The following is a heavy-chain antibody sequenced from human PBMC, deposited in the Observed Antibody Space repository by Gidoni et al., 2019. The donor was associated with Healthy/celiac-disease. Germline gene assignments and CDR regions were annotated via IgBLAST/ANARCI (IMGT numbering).Heavy chain of an antibody. CDR2: ISGSCGST. CDR1: GCTLSSSA. V-gene: IGHV3-23*01. D-gene: IGHD3-3*01. J-gene: IGHJ6*02. Sequence: EVQRLASGGGLVQPGGARRRSGAAGGCTLSSSALGWVRQAPGQGLGWVSAISGSCGSTSYADSVQGRFPISSDSSKNTLYLHMNSLRAEDTAVYYCAKGEWLSYYSYGMDVWGHGTTVTVSS. CDR3: AKGEWLSYYSYGMDV.